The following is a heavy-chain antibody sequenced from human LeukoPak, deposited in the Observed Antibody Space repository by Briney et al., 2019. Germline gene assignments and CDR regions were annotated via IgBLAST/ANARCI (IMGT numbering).Heavy chain of an antibody. J-gene: IGHJ6*02. D-gene: IGHD5-18*01. CDR3: AAGMVQRGYSYDPYYYYGMDV. Sequence: SVKVSCNASGFTFTSSAMQWVRQARGQRLEWIGWIVVGSGNTNYAQKFQERVTITRDMSTSTAYMELSSLRSEDTAVYYCAAGMVQRGYSYDPYYYYGMDVWGQGTTVTVSS. V-gene: IGHV1-58*02. CDR2: IVVGSGNT. CDR1: GFTFTSSA.